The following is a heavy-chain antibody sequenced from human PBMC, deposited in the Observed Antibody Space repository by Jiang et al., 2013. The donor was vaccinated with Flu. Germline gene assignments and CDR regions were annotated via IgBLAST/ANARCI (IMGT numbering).Heavy chain of an antibody. D-gene: IGHD3-16*01. CDR1: GASISSGDDY. J-gene: IGHJ4*02. CDR3: ARRGVMISAT. V-gene: IGHV4-39*01. Sequence: SLTCSVSGASISSGDDYWPWIRQPPGKGLEWIGSFYSPGSSYSPGSTYYNPSLKSRVTISMDTSKNQFSLKMTSVTAADTAVYYCARRGVMISATWGRGTLVTVSS. CDR2: FYSPGSSYSPGST.